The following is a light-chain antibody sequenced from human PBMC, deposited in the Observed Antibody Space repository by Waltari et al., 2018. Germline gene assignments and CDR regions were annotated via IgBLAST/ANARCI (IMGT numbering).Light chain of an antibody. V-gene: IGKV4-1*01. J-gene: IGKJ4*01. CDR2: WAS. Sequence: DIVMTQSPDSLAVSLGERATINCKSSQSVLYSSNNKTYLAWYQQKPGQPPKLLIYWASTRESGVPDRFSGSGSGTDFTLTISSLQAEDVAVYYCQQYYSTPDTFGGGTKVEIK. CDR1: QSVLYSSNNKTY. CDR3: QQYYSTPDT.